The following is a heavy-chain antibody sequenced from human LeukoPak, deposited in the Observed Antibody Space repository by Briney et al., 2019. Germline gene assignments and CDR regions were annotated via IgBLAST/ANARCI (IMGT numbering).Heavy chain of an antibody. D-gene: IGHD6-6*01. CDR3: AKDGGEDEYSSSSGFDY. CDR2: IWYDGSNK. J-gene: IGHJ4*02. V-gene: IGHV3-33*06. Sequence: PGGSLRLSCAASGFTFSHYATHWVRQAPGKGLEWVAVIWYDGSNKYYADSVKGRFTISRDNSKNTLYLQMNSLRAEDTAVYYCAKDGGEDEYSSSSGFDYWGQGTLVTVSS. CDR1: GFTFSHYA.